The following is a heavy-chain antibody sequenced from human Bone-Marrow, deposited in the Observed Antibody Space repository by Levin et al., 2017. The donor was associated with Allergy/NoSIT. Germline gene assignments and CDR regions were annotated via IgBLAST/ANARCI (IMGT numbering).Heavy chain of an antibody. CDR3: AAENSEMSVYTRLFDH. CDR2: VSYSGGT. CDR1: GASVNSRSHY. J-gene: IGHJ4*02. V-gene: IGHV4-61*01. D-gene: IGHD5-24*01. Sequence: TSETLSLTCSFSGASVNSRSHYWSWLRQPPGEGLEWIGYVSYSGGTRYNPSLKSRVTISIDTSKNQFSLKVTSVTAADTAVYYCAAENSEMSVYTRLFDHWGQGTLVTVSS.